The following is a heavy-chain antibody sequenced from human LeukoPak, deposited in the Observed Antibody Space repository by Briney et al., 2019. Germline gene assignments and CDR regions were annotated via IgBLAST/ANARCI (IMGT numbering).Heavy chain of an antibody. J-gene: IGHJ1*01. CDR1: GFTLSTYA. D-gene: IGHD4-11*01. CDR3: ARDARYSFQL. V-gene: IGHV3-64D*06. CDR2: ISGNGGST. Sequence: PGGSLRLSCSASGFTLSTYAMHWVRQAPGKGLEHVSVISGNGGSTYYADSVKGRFTISRDTSKNTLYLQMSSLRLEDTAVYYCARDARYSFQLWGQGTLVTVSS.